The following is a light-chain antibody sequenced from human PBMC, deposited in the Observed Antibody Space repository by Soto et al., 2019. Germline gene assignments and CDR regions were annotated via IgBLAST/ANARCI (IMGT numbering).Light chain of an antibody. V-gene: IGKV3-15*01. CDR3: QQYSNWPT. Sequence: EIVMTQSPATLSVSPGERATLSCRASQSVGSTLAWYQQKPGQAPRLLIYGASTRATGIPARFSGSGSGTEFTLTIYSLQSEDFAVYYCQQYSNWPTFGQGTKVDIK. J-gene: IGKJ1*01. CDR2: GAS. CDR1: QSVGST.